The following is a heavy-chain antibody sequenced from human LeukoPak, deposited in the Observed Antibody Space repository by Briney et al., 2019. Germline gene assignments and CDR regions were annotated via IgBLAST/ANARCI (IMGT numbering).Heavy chain of an antibody. D-gene: IGHD5-24*01. CDR2: ISYDGSNK. V-gene: IGHV3-30*18. CDR3: AKDGEMATLYYFDY. CDR1: GFTFSSYG. J-gene: IGHJ4*02. Sequence: GGSLRLSCAASGFTFSSYGMHWVRQAPGKGLEWVAVISYDGSNKYYADSVKGRFTISRDSSKNTLYLQMNSLRAEDTAVYYCAKDGEMATLYYFDYWGQGTLVTVSS.